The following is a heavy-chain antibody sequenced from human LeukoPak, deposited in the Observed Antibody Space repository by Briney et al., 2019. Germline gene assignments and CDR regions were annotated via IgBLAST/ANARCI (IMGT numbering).Heavy chain of an antibody. CDR1: GGSISSGDYY. V-gene: IGHV4-30-4*01. CDR3: ARGIAAAGTRFDP. J-gene: IGHJ5*02. Sequence: SQTLSLTCTVSGGSISSGDYYWSWIRQPPGKGLEWIGYIYYSGSTYYNPSLKSRVTISVDTSKNQFSLKLSSVTAADTAVYYCARGIAAAGTRFDPWGQGTLVTVSS. CDR2: IYYSGST. D-gene: IGHD6-13*01.